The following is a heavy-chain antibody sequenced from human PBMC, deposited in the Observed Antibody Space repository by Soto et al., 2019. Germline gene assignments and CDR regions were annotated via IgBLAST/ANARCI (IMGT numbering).Heavy chain of an antibody. CDR3: ARDWDKTYYYYGMDV. CDR2: IYYSGST. V-gene: IGHV4-61*01. J-gene: IGHJ6*02. Sequence: SETLSLTCTVSGGSISSSSYYWSWIRQPPGKGLEWIGYIYYSGSTNYNPSLKSRVTISVDTSKNQFSLKLSSVTAADTAVYYCARDWDKTYYYYGMDVWGQGTTVTVSS. D-gene: IGHD1-26*01. CDR1: GGSISSSSYY.